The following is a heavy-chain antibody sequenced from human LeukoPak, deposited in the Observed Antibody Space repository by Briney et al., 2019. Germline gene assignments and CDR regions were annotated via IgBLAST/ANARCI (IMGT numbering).Heavy chain of an antibody. D-gene: IGHD5-12*01. CDR1: GYTFTGYY. J-gene: IGHJ4*02. CDR3: ARALGDIVATIVY. V-gene: IGHV1-2*02. CDR2: INPNSGGT. Sequence: ASVKVSCKASGYTFTGYYMHWVRQAPGQGLEWMGWINPNSGGTNYAQKFQGRVTMTRDTSISTAYMELSRLRSDDTAVYYCARALGDIVATIVYWGQGTLVTVSS.